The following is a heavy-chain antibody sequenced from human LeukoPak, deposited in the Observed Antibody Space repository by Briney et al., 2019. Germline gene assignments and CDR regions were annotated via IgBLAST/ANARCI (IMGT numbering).Heavy chain of an antibody. D-gene: IGHD4-11*01. V-gene: IGHV1-24*01. Sequence: ASVKVSCKVSGYTLTELSMHWVRQAPGKGLEWMGGFDPEDGETIYAQKFQGRVTMTEDTSTDTAYMELSSLRSEDTAVYYCATDLTTVTSGTYWGQGTLATVSS. J-gene: IGHJ4*02. CDR3: ATDLTTVTSGTY. CDR1: GYTLTELS. CDR2: FDPEDGET.